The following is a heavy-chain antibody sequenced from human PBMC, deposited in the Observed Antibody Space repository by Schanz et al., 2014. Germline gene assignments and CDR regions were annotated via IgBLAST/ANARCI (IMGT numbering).Heavy chain of an antibody. CDR1: GYTFTNFF. CDR2: ITAYNGDT. V-gene: IGHV1-18*04. D-gene: IGHD6-13*01. CDR3: ARDGVDAAAGGNY. Sequence: QVHLVQSGAEVHKPGASLKISCKASGYTFTNFFLHWARQAPGQGLEWMGWITAYNGDTNYALKLQGRVTMTTDTSTGTAYMELRSLRSDDTALYYCARDGVDAAAGGNYWGQGTLVTVSS. J-gene: IGHJ4*02.